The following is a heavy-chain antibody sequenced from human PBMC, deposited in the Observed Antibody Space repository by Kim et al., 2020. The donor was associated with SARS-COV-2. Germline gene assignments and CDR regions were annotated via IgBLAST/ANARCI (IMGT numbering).Heavy chain of an antibody. D-gene: IGHD3-10*01. CDR2: IYYSGRT. Sequence: SETLSLTCTVSGGSVSSVRYYWSWIRQSPGKGLEWIGNIYYSGRTDYNPPLKSRVTLSGDTSKNQLSLKLSSVTAADTAVYYCARGAYFGSGSYNGLDV. V-gene: IGHV4-61*01. CDR3: ARGAYFGSGSYNGLDV. J-gene: IGHJ6*01. CDR1: GGSVSSVRYY.